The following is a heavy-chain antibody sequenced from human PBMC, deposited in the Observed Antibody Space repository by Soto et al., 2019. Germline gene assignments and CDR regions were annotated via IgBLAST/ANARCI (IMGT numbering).Heavy chain of an antibody. CDR2: ISGSSDRT. CDR3: EGSWT. Sequence: EVQVLESGGDLVQPGGSLRLSCAASGFTIRNYAMSWVRQAPGKALEWVSGISGSSDRTYYADSVKGRFTISKDTSSNTLYLHMLSLRVEDTDVYHCEGSWTWGQGTMVTVSS. J-gene: IGHJ3*01. V-gene: IGHV3-23*01. D-gene: IGHD5-12*01. CDR1: GFTIRNYA.